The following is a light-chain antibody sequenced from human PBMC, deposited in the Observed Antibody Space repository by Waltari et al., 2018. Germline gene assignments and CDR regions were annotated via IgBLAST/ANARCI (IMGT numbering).Light chain of an antibody. CDR1: QSVVYSTNNKNY. CDR3: QQYYNTPWT. CDR2: WAS. Sequence: DIVMTQSPDSLAVSLGERATINCKSSQSVVYSTNNKNYLAWYQQKPGQPPKWLIYWASAREFGVPDRFSGSGSGTDFTLTISSLQAEGVAVYYCQQYYNTPWTFGQGTKVEIK. J-gene: IGKJ1*01. V-gene: IGKV4-1*01.